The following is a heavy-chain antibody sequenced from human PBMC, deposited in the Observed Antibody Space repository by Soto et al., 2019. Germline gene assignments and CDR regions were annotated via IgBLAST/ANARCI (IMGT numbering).Heavy chain of an antibody. D-gene: IGHD3-10*01. CDR3: ARDTLGEYIYGLNV. Sequence: EVQLVESGGGLVQPGGSLRLSCAASGFTVTSNYMSWVRQAPGKGLEWVSIIYSGGSTYYADSVKGRFTISRDNSKNTLYLQMNSLRAEDTAMYYCARDTLGEYIYGLNVWGQGTTVTVSS. J-gene: IGHJ6*02. CDR2: IYSGGST. V-gene: IGHV3-66*01. CDR1: GFTVTSNY.